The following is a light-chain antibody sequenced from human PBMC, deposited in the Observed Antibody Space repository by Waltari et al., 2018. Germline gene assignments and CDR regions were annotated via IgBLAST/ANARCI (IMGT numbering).Light chain of an antibody. CDR2: GAS. V-gene: IGKV3-20*01. CDR1: QSVSSSY. J-gene: IGKJ2*01. CDR3: QQYGSSPPHVYT. Sequence: EIVLTQSPGTLSLSPGERATLSCRASQSVSSSYLAWYQQKPGQAPRLLIYGASSRATGIPDRFSGSGSGTDFTLTISRLEPEDFAVYYCQQYGSSPPHVYTFGQGIKLEIK.